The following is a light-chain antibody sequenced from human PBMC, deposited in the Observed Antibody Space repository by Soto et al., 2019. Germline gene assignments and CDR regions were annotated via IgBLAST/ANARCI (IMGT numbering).Light chain of an antibody. CDR2: GNS. CDR3: QSYDSSLSGYV. CDR1: SSNIGAGYD. J-gene: IGLJ1*01. Sequence: QSVLTQPPSVSGAPGQRVTISCTWSSSNIGAGYDVHWYQHLPGTAPKLLIYGNSNRPSGVPDRFSGSKSDTSASLAITGLQAEDEADYYCQSYDSSLSGYVFGTGTKVTVL. V-gene: IGLV1-40*01.